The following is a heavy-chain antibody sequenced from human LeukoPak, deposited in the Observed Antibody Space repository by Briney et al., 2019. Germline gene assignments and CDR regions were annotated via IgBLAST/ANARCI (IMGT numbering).Heavy chain of an antibody. Sequence: SETLSLTCTVSGGSISSGSYYWSWIRQPAGKGLEWIGRIYSSGSTNYNPSPKSRVTISLDTSKNQFSLKLSSVTAADTAVYYCARDVSEGDMVRGVSYYYMDVWGKGTTVTISS. CDR1: GGSISSGSYY. CDR3: ARDVSEGDMVRGVSYYYMDV. V-gene: IGHV4-61*02. D-gene: IGHD3-10*01. J-gene: IGHJ6*03. CDR2: IYSSGST.